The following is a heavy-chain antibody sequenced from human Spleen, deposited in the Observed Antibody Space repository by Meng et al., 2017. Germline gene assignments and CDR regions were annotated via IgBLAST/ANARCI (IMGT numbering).Heavy chain of an antibody. V-gene: IGHV4-38-2*02. CDR3: ARVTTVPHDAFDI. CDR2: INHSGST. Sequence: SETLSLTCTVSGYSISSGYYWGWIRQPPGKGLEWIGEINHSGSTNYNPSLKSRVTISVDTAKNQFSLKLSSVTAADTAVYYCARVTTVPHDAFDIWGQGTMVTVSS. J-gene: IGHJ3*02. D-gene: IGHD4-17*01. CDR1: GYSISSGYY.